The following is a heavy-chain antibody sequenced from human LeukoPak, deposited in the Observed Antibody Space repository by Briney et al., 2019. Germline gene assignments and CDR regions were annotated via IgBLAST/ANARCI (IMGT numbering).Heavy chain of an antibody. J-gene: IGHJ3*02. CDR3: ARHGRPGYGGYENAFDI. D-gene: IGHD5-12*01. CDR2: IYDSGDT. CDR1: GGSISSSTYY. Sequence: KSSETLSLTCTVSGGSISSSTYYWDWIRQPPGQGLEWIGNIYDSGDTYSTPSLKSRVTMFVDTSKNQFSLKLSSVTAADTAVYYCARHGRPGYGGYENAFDIWGQGTMVTVSS. V-gene: IGHV4-39*01.